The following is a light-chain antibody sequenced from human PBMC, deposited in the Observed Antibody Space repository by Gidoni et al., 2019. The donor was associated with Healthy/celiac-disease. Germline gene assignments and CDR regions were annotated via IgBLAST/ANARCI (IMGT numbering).Light chain of an antibody. V-gene: IGKV3-20*01. CDR1: QSVSSSY. J-gene: IGKJ1*01. CDR2: GAS. CDR3: QQYGSSPWT. Sequence: EIVLTQSPGTLSLSPGERATFSCRASQSVSSSYLAWYQQKPGQAPRLLIYGASSRATGIPDRFSGSGSGTDFTLTISRLEPEDFAVYYSQQYGSSPWTFGQGTKVEIK.